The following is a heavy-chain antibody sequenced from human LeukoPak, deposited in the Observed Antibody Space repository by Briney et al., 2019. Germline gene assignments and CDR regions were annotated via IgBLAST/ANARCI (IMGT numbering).Heavy chain of an antibody. D-gene: IGHD2-15*01. CDR2: IKHDGSEE. Sequence: GGSLRLSCAASGITLSSLWMSWFRQAPGKGLEWVADIKHDGSEEHYVASVKGRFTISRDNAKLYLQMNSLRAEDTAVYYCAGGQGWHFDLWGRGTLITVSS. J-gene: IGHJ2*01. V-gene: IGHV3-7*01. CDR3: AGGQGWHFDL. CDR1: GITLSSLW.